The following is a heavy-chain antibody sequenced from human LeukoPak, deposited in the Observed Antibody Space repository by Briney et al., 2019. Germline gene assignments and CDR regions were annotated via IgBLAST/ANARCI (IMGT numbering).Heavy chain of an antibody. V-gene: IGHV3-20*04. Sequence: GGSLRLSCAASGFTFDDYGMSWFRQAPGKGLEWVSGINWSGGSTGYADSVKGRFTIPRDNAKNSLYLQMNSLRAEDTALYYCATSRIAVAGRDYWGQGTLVTVSS. J-gene: IGHJ4*02. CDR1: GFTFDDYG. D-gene: IGHD6-19*01. CDR2: INWSGGST. CDR3: ATSRIAVAGRDY.